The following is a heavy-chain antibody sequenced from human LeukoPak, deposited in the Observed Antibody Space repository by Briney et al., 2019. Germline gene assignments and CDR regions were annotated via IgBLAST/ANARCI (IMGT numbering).Heavy chain of an antibody. CDR2: ISSSGSTI. J-gene: IGHJ4*02. D-gene: IGHD3-3*01. Sequence: GGSLRLSCAASGFTFSDHYMTWIRQAPGKGLEWVSYISSSGSTIYYADSVKGRFTISRDNAKNSLYLQMNSLRAEDTAVYYCARDLSYYDFWSGYNDYWGQGTLVTVSS. V-gene: IGHV3-11*04. CDR3: ARDLSYYDFWSGYNDY. CDR1: GFTFSDHY.